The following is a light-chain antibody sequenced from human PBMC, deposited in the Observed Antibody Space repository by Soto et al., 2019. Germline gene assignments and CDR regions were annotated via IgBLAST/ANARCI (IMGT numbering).Light chain of an antibody. V-gene: IGLV2-14*01. CDR2: DVS. Sequence: QSALTQPASVSGSPGQSITISCTGTSSDVGAYNYVSWYQQYPNQAPKLMIYDVSNRPSGVSNRFSGSKSGNTASLTISGLQAEDEADYYCISYTATSIVFGGGTKLTVL. CDR1: SSDVGAYNY. CDR3: ISYTATSIV. J-gene: IGLJ2*01.